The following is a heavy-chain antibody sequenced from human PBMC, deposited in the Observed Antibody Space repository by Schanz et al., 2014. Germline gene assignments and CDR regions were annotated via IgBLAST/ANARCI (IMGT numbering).Heavy chain of an antibody. V-gene: IGHV3-9*01. CDR2: ISWNSGSI. CDR3: AKDRQNRVNRVGYYYGMDV. CDR1: GFTFDDYA. J-gene: IGHJ6*02. D-gene: IGHD3-16*01. Sequence: DVQLAESGGGLVQPGRSLRLSCAASGFTFDDYAMHWVRQAPGKGLEWVSGISWNSGSIGYADSVKGRFTISRDDAKNSLYLQMNSLRAEDTALYYCAKDRQNRVNRVGYYYGMDVWGQGTTVTVSS.